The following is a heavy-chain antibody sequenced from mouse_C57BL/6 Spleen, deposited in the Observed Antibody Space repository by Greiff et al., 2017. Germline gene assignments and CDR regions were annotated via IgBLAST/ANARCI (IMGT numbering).Heavy chain of an antibody. CDR1: GYTFTSYW. J-gene: IGHJ1*03. CDR3: AREETTVVATGYFDV. Sequence: QVQLQQPGAELVKPGASVKLSCKASGYTFTSYWMHWVKQRPGRGLEWIGRIDPNSGGTKYNEKFKSKATLTVDKPSSTAYMQLSSLTSEDSAVYYCAREETTVVATGYFDVWGTGTTVTVSS. V-gene: IGHV1-72*01. D-gene: IGHD1-1*01. CDR2: IDPNSGGT.